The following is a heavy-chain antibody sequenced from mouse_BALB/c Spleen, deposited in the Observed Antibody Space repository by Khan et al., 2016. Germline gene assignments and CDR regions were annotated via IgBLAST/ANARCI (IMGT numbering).Heavy chain of an antibody. CDR2: ILPGSGKS. CDR3: ARAWYSMDY. Sequence: QVQLKQSGAELMKPGASVKISCKSTGYTFSNYWIEWVKQRPGHGLEWIGDILPGSGKSNYNENLKGKATFNADTSSNTAYMQLSSLTSEDSAVYYCARAWYSMDYWGQGTSVTVSS. CDR1: GYTFSNYW. V-gene: IGHV1-9*01. J-gene: IGHJ4*01.